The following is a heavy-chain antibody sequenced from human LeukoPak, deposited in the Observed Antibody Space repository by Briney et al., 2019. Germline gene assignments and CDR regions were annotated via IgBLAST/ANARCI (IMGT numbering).Heavy chain of an antibody. CDR3: ARDLRDGSLRFEYFQH. J-gene: IGHJ1*01. CDR1: GGTFSSYA. D-gene: IGHD5-24*01. Sequence: SVKVSCKASGGTFSSYAISWVRQAPGQGLEWMGRIIPIFGTANYAQKFQGRVTITTDESTSTAYMELSSLRSEDTAVYYCARDLRDGSLRFEYFQHWGQGTLVTVSS. CDR2: IIPIFGTA. V-gene: IGHV1-69*05.